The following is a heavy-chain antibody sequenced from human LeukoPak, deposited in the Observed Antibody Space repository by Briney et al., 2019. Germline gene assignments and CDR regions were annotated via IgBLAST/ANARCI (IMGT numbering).Heavy chain of an antibody. Sequence: SETLSLTCTVSGGSISSYYWSWIRQPAGKGLEWIGRIYTSGSTNYNPSLKSRVTISVDTSKNQFSLKVISVTAADTAVYYCARGPEFIRTVGMRMVGNFDYWGQGTLVTVSS. D-gene: IGHD2-2*01. V-gene: IGHV4-4*07. J-gene: IGHJ4*02. CDR3: ARGPEFIRTVGMRMVGNFDY. CDR2: IYTSGST. CDR1: GGSISSYY.